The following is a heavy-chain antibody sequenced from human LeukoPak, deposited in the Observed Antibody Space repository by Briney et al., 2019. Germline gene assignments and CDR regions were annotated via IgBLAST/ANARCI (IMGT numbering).Heavy chain of an antibody. V-gene: IGHV3-21*01. J-gene: IGHJ4*02. CDR3: TTFSGYSGNGVGY. Sequence: GGSLRLSCAASGFTFITYTMNWVRQAPGKGLEWVSSISGSSSYIYYADSVKGRFTISRDNGKSSLYLQMTSLRTEDTAVYYCTTFSGYSGNGVGYWGQGTLVTVSS. CDR2: ISGSSSYI. CDR1: GFTFITYT. D-gene: IGHD5-12*01.